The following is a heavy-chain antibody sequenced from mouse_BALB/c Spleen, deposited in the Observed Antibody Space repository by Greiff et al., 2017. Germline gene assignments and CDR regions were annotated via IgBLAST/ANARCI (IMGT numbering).Heavy chain of an antibody. V-gene: IGHV1-14*01. CDR1: GYTFTSYV. J-gene: IGHJ3*01. Sequence: VQLKQSGPELVKPGASVKMSCKASGYTFTSYVMHWVKQKPGQGLEWIGYINPYNDGTKYNEKFKGKATLTSDKSSSTAYMELSSLTSEDSAVYYCAREGDSSGYVFAYWGQGTLVTVSA. CDR2: INPYNDGT. CDR3: AREGDSSGYVFAY. D-gene: IGHD3-2*01.